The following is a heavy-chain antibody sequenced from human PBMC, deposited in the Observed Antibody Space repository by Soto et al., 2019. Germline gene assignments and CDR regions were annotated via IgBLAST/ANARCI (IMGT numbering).Heavy chain of an antibody. V-gene: IGHV1-69*02. D-gene: IGHD4-17*01. Sequence: QVQLVQSGAEVKKPGSSVKVSCKASGGTFSSYTISWVRQAPGQGLEWMGRIIPILGIANYAQKFQGRVTITADKSTSTAYMELSSLRSEDTAVYYCARGARGDYGDYGRQVRAYYYYGMDVWGQGTTVTVSS. CDR2: IIPILGIA. CDR1: GGTFSSYT. J-gene: IGHJ6*02. CDR3: ARGARGDYGDYGRQVRAYYYYGMDV.